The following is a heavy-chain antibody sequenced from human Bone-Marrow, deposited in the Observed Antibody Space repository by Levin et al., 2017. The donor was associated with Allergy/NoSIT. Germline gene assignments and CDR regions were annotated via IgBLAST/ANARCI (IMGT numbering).Heavy chain of an antibody. Sequence: GESLKISCTASGFTFHTSAMTWVRQAPGRGLAWVSAISGSGDVTSYADSVKGRFTVFRDNSKNMLFLQMDSLRVEDTGVFYCAKGSSGWFQETDSWGQGPLVTVSS. J-gene: IGHJ4*02. V-gene: IGHV3-23*01. CDR3: AKGSSGWFQETDS. CDR2: ISGSGDVT. CDR1: GFTFHTSA. D-gene: IGHD6-19*01.